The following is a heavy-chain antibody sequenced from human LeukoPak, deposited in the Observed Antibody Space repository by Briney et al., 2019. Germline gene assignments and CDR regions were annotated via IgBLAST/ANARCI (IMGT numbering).Heavy chain of an antibody. CDR3: ARDLVGDSDY. D-gene: IGHD1-26*01. J-gene: IGHJ4*02. CDR2: IKQDGSEK. CDR1: GFTFSRYW. Sequence: GGYLRLSCAASGFTFSRYWMSWVRQAPGKGLEWVANIKQDGSEKYYVDSVKGRFTISRDNAKNSLYLQMNSLRAEDTAVYYCARDLVGDSDYWGQGTLVTVSS. V-gene: IGHV3-7*01.